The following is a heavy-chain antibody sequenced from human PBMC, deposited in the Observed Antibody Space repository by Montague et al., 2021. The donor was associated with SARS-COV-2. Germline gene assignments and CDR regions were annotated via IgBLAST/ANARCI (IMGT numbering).Heavy chain of an antibody. D-gene: IGHD2-15*01. J-gene: IGHJ5*02. CDR3: ARQEPIVVVVAAARGWFDP. Sequence: SETLSLTCTVSGGSISSSSYYWGWIRQPPGKGLEWIGSIYYSGSTYYNPSLKSRVTISVYTSKNQFSLKLSSVTAADTAVYYCARQEPIVVVVAAARGWFDPWGQGTLVTVSS. V-gene: IGHV4-39*01. CDR1: GGSISSSSYY. CDR2: IYYSGST.